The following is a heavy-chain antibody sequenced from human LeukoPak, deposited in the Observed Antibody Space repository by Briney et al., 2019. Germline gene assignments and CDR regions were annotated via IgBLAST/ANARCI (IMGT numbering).Heavy chain of an antibody. Sequence: SETLSLTCIVSGGAISSGSYYWGWIRQPPGKGLEWIGSMYYTGSTYNSPSLKSRVTISVDTSKNQFSLKLTSVTAADTAVYYCARGRPDGSGSYYKFDPWGQGTLVTVSS. CDR3: ARGRPDGSGSYYKFDP. CDR2: MYYTGST. V-gene: IGHV4-39*07. D-gene: IGHD3-10*01. J-gene: IGHJ5*02. CDR1: GGAISSGSYY.